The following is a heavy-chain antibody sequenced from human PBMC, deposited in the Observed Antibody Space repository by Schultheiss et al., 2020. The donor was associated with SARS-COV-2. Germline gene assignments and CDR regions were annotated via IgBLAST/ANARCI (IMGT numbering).Heavy chain of an antibody. V-gene: IGHV3-64*02. J-gene: IGHJ6*02. D-gene: IGHD1-26*01. CDR1: GFTFRSYA. CDR3: AREKYSGSYYYYGMDV. Sequence: GESLKISCAASGFTFRSYAMHWVRQAPGKGLEYVSAISSNGGSTYYADSVKGRFTISRDNAKNSLYLQMNSLRAEDTAVYYCAREKYSGSYYYYGMDVWGQGTTVTVSS. CDR2: ISSNGGST.